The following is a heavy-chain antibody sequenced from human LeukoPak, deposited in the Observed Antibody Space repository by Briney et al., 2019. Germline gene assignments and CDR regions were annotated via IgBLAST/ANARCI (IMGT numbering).Heavy chain of an antibody. Sequence: ASVKVSCKASGYTFTGYYMHWVRPAPGPGLEWMGWINPNSGGTDYAQKFQGRVTMTRDTSISTAYMEVSRLRSDDTAVYYCARDYYDSSGYSRFDPWGQGTLVTVSS. CDR3: ARDYYDSSGYSRFDP. CDR1: GYTFTGYY. CDR2: INPNSGGT. D-gene: IGHD3-22*01. J-gene: IGHJ5*02. V-gene: IGHV1-2*02.